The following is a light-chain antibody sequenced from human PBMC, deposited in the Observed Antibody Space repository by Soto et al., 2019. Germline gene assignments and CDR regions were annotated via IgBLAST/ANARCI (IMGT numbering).Light chain of an antibody. J-gene: IGKJ5*01. V-gene: IGKV3-15*01. CDR3: QQYNNWPIT. Sequence: EIVMTQSPATLSVSPGERATLSFWASQIILTNLAWYQQKPGQAPRLVIYGASARATGIPARFSGSGSGTEFTLTHSSLQCEDFEIYYCQQYNNWPITSGQGTRLEIK. CDR1: QIILTN. CDR2: GAS.